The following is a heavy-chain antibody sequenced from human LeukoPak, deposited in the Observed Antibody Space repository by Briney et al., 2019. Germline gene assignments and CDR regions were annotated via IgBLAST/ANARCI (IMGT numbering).Heavy chain of an antibody. Sequence: SETLSLTCTVSGGSISSSSHYWGWIRQPPGKGLEWMGSLYYSGTTYYSPSLKSRVTISVDMSKNQFSLRLSSVTAADTAAYYCARSYCSSSCYAVGAFDIWGQGTVVTASS. CDR1: GGSISSSSHY. V-gene: IGHV4-39*01. CDR2: LYYSGTT. D-gene: IGHD2-2*01. CDR3: ARSYCSSSCYAVGAFDI. J-gene: IGHJ3*02.